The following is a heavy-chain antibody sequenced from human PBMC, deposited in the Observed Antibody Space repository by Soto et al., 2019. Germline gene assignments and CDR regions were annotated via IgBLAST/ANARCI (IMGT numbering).Heavy chain of an antibody. J-gene: IGHJ4*02. D-gene: IGHD3-10*01. V-gene: IGHV1-69*08. CDR3: ARDADGGGLGTFDY. CDR1: GGTFSSYT. Sequence: QVQLVQSGAEVKKPGSSVKVSCKASGGTFSSYTISWVRQAPGQGLEWMGRIIPILGIANYAQKFQGRVTXXAXQCXSTAYMELYSQRSEDTAVYYCARDADGGGLGTFDYWGQGTLVTVSS. CDR2: IIPILGIA.